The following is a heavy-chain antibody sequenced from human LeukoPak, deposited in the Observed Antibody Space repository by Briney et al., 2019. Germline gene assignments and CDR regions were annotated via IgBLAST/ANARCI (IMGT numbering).Heavy chain of an antibody. CDR2: VYYTGST. D-gene: IGHD7-27*01. CDR3: ASNTGTVFDY. J-gene: IGHJ4*02. CDR1: GGSISTSNYY. V-gene: IGHV4-61*05. Sequence: SETLSLTCTVSGGSISTSNYYWGWIRQPPGKGLEWIGYVYYTGSTEYNPSLRSRVTISLEMSKHQFSLDLTSVTAADTAVYYCASNTGTVFDYWGQGALVTVSS.